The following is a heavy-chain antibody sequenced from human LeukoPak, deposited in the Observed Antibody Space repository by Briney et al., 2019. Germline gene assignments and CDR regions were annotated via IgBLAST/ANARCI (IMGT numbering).Heavy chain of an antibody. Sequence: GGSLRLSRAASGFTFSSYGMHWVRQAPGKGLEWVAVISYDGSNKYYADSVKGRFTISRDNSKNTLYLQMNSLRAEDTAVYYCAKISYDSSGYPGDYWGQGTLVAVSS. CDR2: ISYDGSNK. CDR3: AKISYDSSGYPGDY. J-gene: IGHJ4*02. CDR1: GFTFSSYG. D-gene: IGHD3-22*01. V-gene: IGHV3-30*18.